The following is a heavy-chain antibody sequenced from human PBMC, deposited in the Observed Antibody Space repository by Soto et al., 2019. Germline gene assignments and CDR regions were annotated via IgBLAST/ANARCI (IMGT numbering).Heavy chain of an antibody. Sequence: QVQLVQSGAEVKKPGSSMKVSCKASGGIFRNYAINWVRQAPGHGPEWMGVISPSFGSTKYPHKFQGRLTFTADESTNSVYMKLNSLTSDDTAVYYCARDLHSSGRATRPDYGVDLWGEGTSLTVSA. V-gene: IGHV1-69*01. D-gene: IGHD6-6*01. CDR2: ISPSFGST. CDR1: GGIFRNYA. CDR3: ARDLHSSGRATRPDYGVDL. J-gene: IGHJ6*04.